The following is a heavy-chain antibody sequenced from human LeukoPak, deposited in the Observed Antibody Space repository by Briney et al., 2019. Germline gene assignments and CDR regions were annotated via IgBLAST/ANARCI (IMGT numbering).Heavy chain of an antibody. D-gene: IGHD2-15*01. CDR3: ARENDMGYCSGGRCYKGYNAMDV. Sequence: PGGSLRLSCAASGFTFSRYAMSWVRQAPGKGLEWVSVIFSGGSTYYADSVKGRFTISRDNSKNTLYLQMNSLRAEDTAVYYCARENDMGYCSGGRCYKGYNAMDVWGQGTTVTVSS. V-gene: IGHV3-53*01. CDR1: GFTFSRYA. J-gene: IGHJ6*02. CDR2: IFSGGST.